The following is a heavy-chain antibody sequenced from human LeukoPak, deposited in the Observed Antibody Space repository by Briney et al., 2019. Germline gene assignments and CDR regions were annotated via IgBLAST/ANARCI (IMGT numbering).Heavy chain of an antibody. J-gene: IGHJ4*02. D-gene: IGHD3-22*01. V-gene: IGHV4-4*07. Sequence: SETLSLTCTVSGGSISSYYWSWIRQPAGKGLEWIGRIYTSGSTNYNPSLKSRVTMSVDTSKNQFSLKLSSVTAADTAVYYCARAVMFRDSSGYYSSYYFDYWGQGTLVTVSS. CDR3: ARAVMFRDSSGYYSSYYFDY. CDR1: GGSISSYY. CDR2: IYTSGST.